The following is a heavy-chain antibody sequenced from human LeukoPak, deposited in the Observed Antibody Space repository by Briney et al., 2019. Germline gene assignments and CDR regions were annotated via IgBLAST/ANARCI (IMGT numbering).Heavy chain of an antibody. V-gene: IGHV3-74*01. D-gene: IGHD7-27*01. CDR3: ARGIHWAIDN. J-gene: IGHJ4*02. Sequence: GGSLRLSCAASGFTFSSYWMHWVRQAPGKGLVWVSRIYYDGSSTSYADSVKGRVTISRDNAKNTLFLQMNSLRADDTAVYYCARGIHWAIDNWGQGTLVTVSS. CDR1: GFTFSSYW. CDR2: IYYDGSST.